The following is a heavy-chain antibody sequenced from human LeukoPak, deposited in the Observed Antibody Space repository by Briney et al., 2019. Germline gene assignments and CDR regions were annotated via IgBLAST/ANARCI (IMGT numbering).Heavy chain of an antibody. CDR2: TYYRSKWYN. V-gene: IGHV6-1*01. CDR1: GDSVSGSSTA. CDR3: ARGGGNSNWFDP. Sequence: SQTLSLTCAISGDSVSGSSTAWNWIRQSPSRGLEWLGRTYYRSKWYNDYAVSVESRITINPDTSKNQFTLQLNSVTPEDTAVYYCARGGGNSNWFDPWGQGTLVTVSS. D-gene: IGHD3-10*01. J-gene: IGHJ5*02.